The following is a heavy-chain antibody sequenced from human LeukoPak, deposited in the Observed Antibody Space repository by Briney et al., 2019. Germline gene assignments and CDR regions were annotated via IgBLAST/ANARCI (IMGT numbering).Heavy chain of an antibody. CDR1: GFTFDDYA. J-gene: IGHJ4*02. D-gene: IGHD1-26*01. CDR3: ARETRGSYVPGLDS. CDR2: ISWNSGSI. Sequence: GGSLRLSCAASGFTFDDYAMHWVRQAPGKGLEWVSGISWNSGSIGYVNSVKGRFTISRDNAKNSLNLQMNSLRAEDTAVYYCARETRGSYVPGLDSWGQGTLVTVSS. V-gene: IGHV3-9*01.